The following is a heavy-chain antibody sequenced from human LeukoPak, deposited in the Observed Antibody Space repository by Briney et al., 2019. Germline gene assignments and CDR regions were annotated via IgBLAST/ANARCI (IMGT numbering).Heavy chain of an antibody. D-gene: IGHD2-8*01. CDR3: AKAVGMVYSDAFDI. CDR2: ISYDGSNK. Sequence: PGGSLRLSCAASGFTFSSYAMHWVRQAPGKGLEWVAVISYDGSNKYYADSVKGRFTISRDNSKNTLYLQMNSLRAEDTAVYYCAKAVGMVYSDAFDIWGQGTMVTVSS. CDR1: GFTFSSYA. V-gene: IGHV3-30*04. J-gene: IGHJ3*02.